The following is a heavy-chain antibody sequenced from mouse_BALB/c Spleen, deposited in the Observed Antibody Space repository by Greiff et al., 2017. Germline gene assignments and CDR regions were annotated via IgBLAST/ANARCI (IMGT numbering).Heavy chain of an antibody. Sequence: EVKLVESGGGLVKPGGSLKLSCAASGFTFSSYAMSWVPRLRRRGWSGSTISSGGSYTYYPDSVKGRFTISRDNAKNTLYLQMSSLRSEDTAMYYCARPGNYPYAMDYWGQGTSVTVSS. CDR2: ISSGGSYT. CDR3: ARPGNYPYAMDY. D-gene: IGHD2-1*01. J-gene: IGHJ4*01. CDR1: GFTFSSYA. V-gene: IGHV5-9-3*01.